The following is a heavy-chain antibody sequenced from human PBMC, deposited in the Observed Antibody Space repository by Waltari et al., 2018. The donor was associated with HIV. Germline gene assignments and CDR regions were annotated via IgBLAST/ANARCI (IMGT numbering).Heavy chain of an antibody. Sequence: VQLVQSGAEVKKPGESLKISCAASGFTFSSYAMHWVRQAPGKGMEWVAGITYYESNKYYADSVKGRFTISRDNSKNTLYRQMNSLRAEDTAVYYCARGDYYDSSGYYGFDYWGQGTLVTVSS. CDR2: ITYYESNK. CDR1: GFTFSSYA. D-gene: IGHD3-22*01. CDR3: ARGDYYDSSGYYGFDY. V-gene: IGHV3-30*14. J-gene: IGHJ4*02.